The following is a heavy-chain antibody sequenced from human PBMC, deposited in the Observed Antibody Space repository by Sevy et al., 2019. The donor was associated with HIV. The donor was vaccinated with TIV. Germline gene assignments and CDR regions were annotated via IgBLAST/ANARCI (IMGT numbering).Heavy chain of an antibody. V-gene: IGHV3-30*18. Sequence: GSLRLSCAASGITFSRYGMTWVRQAPGKGLGRVAVISPGGNDKYYADSVRGRFTISRDNFKNTLFLQMNSLRPEDTAVYYCAKNGVAAAAAADFWGQGILVTVSS. CDR1: GITFSRYG. CDR3: AKNGVAAAAAADF. CDR2: ISPGGNDK. D-gene: IGHD6-13*01. J-gene: IGHJ4*02.